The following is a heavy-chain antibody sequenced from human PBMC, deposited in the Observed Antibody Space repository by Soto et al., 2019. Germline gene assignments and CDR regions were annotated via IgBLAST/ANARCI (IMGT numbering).Heavy chain of an antibody. CDR3: ARHKWQQLASYYFDY. Sequence: PGESLKISCKGSGYSFTSYWIGWVRQMPGKGLEWMGVIYPGDSDTRYSPSFQGQVTISADKSISTAYLQWCSLKASDTAMYYCARHKWQQLASYYFDYWGQGTQFTVSS. J-gene: IGHJ4*02. CDR2: IYPGDSDT. V-gene: IGHV5-51*01. D-gene: IGHD6-13*01. CDR1: GYSFTSYW.